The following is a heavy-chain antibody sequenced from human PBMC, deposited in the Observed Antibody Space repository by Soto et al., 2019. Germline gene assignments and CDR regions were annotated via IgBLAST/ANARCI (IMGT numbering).Heavy chain of an antibody. J-gene: IGHJ4*02. Sequence: QITLKESGPTLVKPTQTLTLTCTFSGFSLSTSGVGVGWIRQPPGKALEWLALIYWDDDKRYSPSLKSSLTITKDTAKNQVVLTMTSMDPVDTATYYCALHNWNHFDSWGQGTMVTVSS. V-gene: IGHV2-5*02. CDR1: GFSLSTSGVG. D-gene: IGHD1-20*01. CDR3: ALHNWNHFDS. CDR2: IYWDDDK.